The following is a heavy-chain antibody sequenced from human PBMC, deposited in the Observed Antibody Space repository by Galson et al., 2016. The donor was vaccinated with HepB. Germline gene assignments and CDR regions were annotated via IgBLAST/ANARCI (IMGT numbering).Heavy chain of an antibody. D-gene: IGHD5-12*01. CDR1: GGSISSNSYY. Sequence: ATLFLTCTVSGGSISSNSYYLGWIRQPPGKGLEWIGSIYYVGNTYYNPSLKSRVIISIDTSNNRAYLKLRSVNAADTAVYYCARHARLLSWFDPWGQGSLVTVSS. CDR3: ARHARLLSWFDP. V-gene: IGHV4-39*01. CDR2: IYYVGNT. J-gene: IGHJ5*02.